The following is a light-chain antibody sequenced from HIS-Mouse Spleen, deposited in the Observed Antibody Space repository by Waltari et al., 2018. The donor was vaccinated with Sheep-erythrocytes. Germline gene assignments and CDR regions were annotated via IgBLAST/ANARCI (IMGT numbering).Light chain of an antibody. Sequence: SYELTQPPSVSVSPGQTASITCSGDKLGDKYAWWYQQKPGQSPVLVIYQDSKRPSGIPERCAGSNSGNTATLTISGTQAMDEADYYCQAWDSSTAVFGGGTKLTVL. V-gene: IGLV3-1*01. CDR1: KLGDKY. CDR3: QAWDSSTAV. J-gene: IGLJ2*01. CDR2: QDS.